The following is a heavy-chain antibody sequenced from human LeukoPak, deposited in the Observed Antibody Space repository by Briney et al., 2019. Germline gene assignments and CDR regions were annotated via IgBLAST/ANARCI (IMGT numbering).Heavy chain of an antibody. CDR3: ARVSGSRNYYFGAFDI. J-gene: IGHJ3*02. CDR1: GFTVSSNY. Sequence: AGGSLRLSCAASGFTVSSNYMSWVRQAPGKGLEWVSVIYSGGSTYYADSVKGRFTISRDNSKNTLYLQMNSLRVEDTAMYYCARVSGSRNYYFGAFDIWGQGTMVSVSS. V-gene: IGHV3-53*01. CDR2: IYSGGST. D-gene: IGHD3-10*01.